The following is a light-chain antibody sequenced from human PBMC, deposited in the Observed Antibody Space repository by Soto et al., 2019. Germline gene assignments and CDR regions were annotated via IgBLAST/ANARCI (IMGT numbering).Light chain of an antibody. V-gene: IGLV2-14*01. CDR1: SSDFGVYNY. CDR2: GVT. CDR3: TSYTSVTIVV. J-gene: IGLJ2*01. Sequence: QSALTQPASVSGSPGQSITISCTGTSSDFGVYNYVSWYQQHPGKAPKLLIFGVTNRPSGVSDRFSGSKSGNTASLTISALQAEDEADYYCTSYTSVTIVVFGGGTKLTVL.